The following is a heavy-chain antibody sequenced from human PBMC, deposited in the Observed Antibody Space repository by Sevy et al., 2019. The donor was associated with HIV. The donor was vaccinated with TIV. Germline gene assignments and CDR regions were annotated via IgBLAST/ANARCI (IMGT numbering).Heavy chain of an antibody. J-gene: IGHJ4*02. CDR2: IIPILGIA. CDR3: ARDLLTGYYDSSGYYYFDY. CDR1: GGTFSSYA. D-gene: IGHD3-22*01. Sequence: ASVKVSCKASGGTFSSYAISWVRQAPGQGLEWMGRIIPILGIANYAQKFQGRVTITADKSTSTAYMELSSLRSEDTAVYYCARDLLTGYYDSSGYYYFDYWGQGTLVTVSS. V-gene: IGHV1-69*04.